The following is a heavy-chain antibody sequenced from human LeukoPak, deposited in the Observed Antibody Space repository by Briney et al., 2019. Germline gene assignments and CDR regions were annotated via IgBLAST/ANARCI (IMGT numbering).Heavy chain of an antibody. V-gene: IGHV3-21*01. D-gene: IGHD2-2*01. CDR3: AREARYCSSSSCDYFDY. CDR2: ISSSSSYV. Sequence: GGSLKLSCAPSGFTFSRYTMNWVRQAPGRGLEWVSSISSSSSYVYQADSVKGRFTISRANAKNSLYLQMNSLRAEDTAVYYCAREARYCSSSSCDYFDYWGQGTLVTVSS. CDR1: GFTFSRYT. J-gene: IGHJ4*02.